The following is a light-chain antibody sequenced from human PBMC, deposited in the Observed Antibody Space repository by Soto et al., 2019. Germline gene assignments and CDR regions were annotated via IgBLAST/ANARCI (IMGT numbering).Light chain of an antibody. CDR3: QQTYSPPWT. Sequence: DIHMTQSPSSLFASVGDEVTITCRASQTIMTYVNWYQQKAGKAPNLVIYAAASLQSGVPSRFRGFVDGTDFNLTITSLQAEEFATYDCQQTYSPPWTFGQGTKVDIK. CDR1: QTIMTY. J-gene: IGKJ1*01. CDR2: AAA. V-gene: IGKV1-39*01.